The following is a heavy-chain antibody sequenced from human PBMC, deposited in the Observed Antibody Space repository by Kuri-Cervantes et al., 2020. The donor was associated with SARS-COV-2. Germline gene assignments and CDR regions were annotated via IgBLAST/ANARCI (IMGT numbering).Heavy chain of an antibody. CDR1: GFTFSSYA. Sequence: GESLKITCAASGFTFSSYAMSWVRQAPGKGLEWVSAISGSGGSTYYADSVKDRFTISRDNSKNTLYLQMNSLRAEDTAVYYCAKAQTGRSPDPFDIWGQGTMVTVSS. J-gene: IGHJ3*02. D-gene: IGHD1-1*01. CDR3: AKAQTGRSPDPFDI. V-gene: IGHV3-23*01. CDR2: ISGSGGST.